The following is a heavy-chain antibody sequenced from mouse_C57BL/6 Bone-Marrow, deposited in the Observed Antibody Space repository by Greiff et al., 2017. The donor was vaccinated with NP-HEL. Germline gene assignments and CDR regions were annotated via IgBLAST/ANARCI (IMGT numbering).Heavy chain of an antibody. CDR2: LWSGGST. CDR1: GFSLTSYG. J-gene: IGHJ1*03. V-gene: IGHV2-2*01. CDR3: ARNWGYGISAYWYFDV. D-gene: IGHD1-1*01. Sequence: QVQLQQSGPGLVQPSQSLSITCTVSGFSLTSYGVHWVRQSPGKGLEWLGVLWSGGSTVYNAAFISRLRLSQHNSKSQGFVKMNSLQADDTAIYYCARNWGYGISAYWYFDVWGTGTTVTVSS.